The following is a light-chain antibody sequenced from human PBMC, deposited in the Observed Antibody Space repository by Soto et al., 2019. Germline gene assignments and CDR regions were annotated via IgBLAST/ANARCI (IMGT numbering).Light chain of an antibody. J-gene: IGKJ5*01. CDR3: QQRNNWPPSIT. Sequence: EIVLTQSPATLSLSPGERATLFCRASQSVGGHLAWYQQKPGQAPRLLIYDASDRATGIPARFSGSGSETDFTLTISSLEPDDLAVYYCQQRNNWPPSITFGQGTRLEIK. V-gene: IGKV3-11*01. CDR1: QSVGGH. CDR2: DAS.